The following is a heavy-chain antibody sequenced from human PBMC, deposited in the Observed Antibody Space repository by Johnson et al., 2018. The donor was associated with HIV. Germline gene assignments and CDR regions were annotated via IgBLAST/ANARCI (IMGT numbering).Heavy chain of an antibody. V-gene: IGHV3-30*14. J-gene: IGHJ3*02. CDR3: ARDRPLAAAGHDAFDI. CDR2: ISYDGSNK. Sequence: QVQLVESRGGLVHPGGSLRLSCGASGFTFSSYAMHWVRQAPGKGLEWVAVISYDGSNKYYADSVKGRFTLSRDNSKNTLYLQMNSLRAEDTAVYYCARDRPLAAAGHDAFDIWGQGTMVTVSS. CDR1: GFTFSSYA. D-gene: IGHD6-13*01.